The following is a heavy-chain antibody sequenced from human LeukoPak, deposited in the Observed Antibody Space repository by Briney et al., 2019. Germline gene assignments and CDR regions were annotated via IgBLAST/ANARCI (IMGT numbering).Heavy chain of an antibody. J-gene: IGHJ4*02. CDR1: GGTFSSYA. CDR3: AGLQGSGFFI. D-gene: IGHD6-19*01. CDR2: IIPILGIA. Sequence: SVKVSCKAPGGTFSSYAISWVRQAPGQGLEWMGRIIPILGIANYAQKFQGRVTITADKSTSTAYMELSSLRSEDTAVYYCAGLQGSGFFIWGQGTLVTVSS. V-gene: IGHV1-69*04.